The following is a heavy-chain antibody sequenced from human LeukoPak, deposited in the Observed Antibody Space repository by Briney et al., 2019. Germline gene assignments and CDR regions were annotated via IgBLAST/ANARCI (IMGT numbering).Heavy chain of an antibody. CDR3: ARHDITMVRGVSLNWFDP. CDR2: IYYSGST. D-gene: IGHD3-10*01. V-gene: IGHV4-59*08. J-gene: IGHJ5*02. CDR1: GGSISSYY. Sequence: PSETLSLTCTVSGGSISSYYWSWIRQPPGKGLEWIGYIYYSGSTNYNLSLKSRVTISVDTSKNQFSLKLSSVTAADTAVYYCARHDITMVRGVSLNWFDPWGQGTLVTVSS.